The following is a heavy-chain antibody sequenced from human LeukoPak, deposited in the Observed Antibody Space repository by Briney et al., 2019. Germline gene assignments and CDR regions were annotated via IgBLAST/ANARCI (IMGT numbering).Heavy chain of an antibody. CDR1: GFTFSSYA. CDR3: AKDIGDYDFWSGYPGHGYFDY. J-gene: IGHJ4*02. Sequence: PGGSLRLSCAASGFTFSSYAMSWARQAPGKGLEWVSAISGSGGSTYYADSVKGRFTISRDNSKNTLYLQMNSLRAEDTAVYYCAKDIGDYDFWSGYPGHGYFDYWGQGTLVTVSS. D-gene: IGHD3-3*01. V-gene: IGHV3-23*01. CDR2: ISGSGGST.